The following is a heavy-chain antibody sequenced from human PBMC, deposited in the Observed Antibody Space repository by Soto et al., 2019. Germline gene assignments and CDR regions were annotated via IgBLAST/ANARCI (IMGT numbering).Heavy chain of an antibody. D-gene: IGHD3-22*01. CDR1: GGTFSSYA. Sequence: ASVKVSCKASGGTFSSYAISWVRQAPGQGLEWMGGIIPIFGTANYAQKFQGRVTITADESTSTAYMELSSLRSEDTAVYYCARAPTKYYYDSSGYLRWGQGTLVTVSS. CDR3: ARAPTKYYYDSSGYLR. J-gene: IGHJ4*02. CDR2: IIPIFGTA. V-gene: IGHV1-69*13.